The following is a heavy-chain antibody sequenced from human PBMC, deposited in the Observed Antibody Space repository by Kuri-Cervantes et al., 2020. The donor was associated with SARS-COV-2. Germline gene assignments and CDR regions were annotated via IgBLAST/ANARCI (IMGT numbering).Heavy chain of an antibody. J-gene: IGHJ5*02. CDR3: ARSRGGYYDFWSGYSHNWFDP. Sequence: GESLKISCKGSGYSFTSYWIGWVRQMPGKGLEWMGIIYPGDSDTRYSPSFLGQVTISADKSISTAYLQWSSLKASDTAMYYCARSRGGYYDFWSGYSHNWFDPWGQGTLVTVSS. D-gene: IGHD3-3*01. CDR2: IYPGDSDT. CDR1: GYSFTSYW. V-gene: IGHV5-51*01.